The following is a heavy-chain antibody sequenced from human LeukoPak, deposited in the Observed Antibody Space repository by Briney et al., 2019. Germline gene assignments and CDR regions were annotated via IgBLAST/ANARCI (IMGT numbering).Heavy chain of an antibody. CDR3: ARDTYDILTGPPRKDY. CDR1: GFTFSSYS. V-gene: IGHV3-21*01. J-gene: IGHJ4*02. CDR2: ISSSSSYI. D-gene: IGHD3-9*01. Sequence: GGSLRLSCAASGFTFSSYSMNWVRQAPGKGLEWVSPISSSSSYIYYADSVKGRFTISRDNAKNSLYLQMNSLRAEDTAVYYCARDTYDILTGPPRKDYWGQGTLVTVSS.